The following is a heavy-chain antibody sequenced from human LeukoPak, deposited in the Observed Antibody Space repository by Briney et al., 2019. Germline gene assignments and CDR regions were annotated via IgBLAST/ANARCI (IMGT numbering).Heavy chain of an antibody. D-gene: IGHD6-13*01. CDR1: GGSITSYY. CDR2: IYSSGTT. J-gene: IGHJ4*02. Sequence: SETLSLTFTVSGGSITSYYWSWLRQPAGKGLEWIGRIYSSGTTNYNPSLKSRVTMSIDTTQFSLKLSSVTAADTAVYFCACGVAAAGWLYFDYWGQGSLVTVSS. CDR3: ACGVAAAGWLYFDY. V-gene: IGHV4-4*07.